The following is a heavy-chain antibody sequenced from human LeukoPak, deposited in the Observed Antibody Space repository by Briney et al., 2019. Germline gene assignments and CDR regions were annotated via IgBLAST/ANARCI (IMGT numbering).Heavy chain of an antibody. J-gene: IGHJ4*02. CDR3: ASVGSGSFYKAFDY. D-gene: IGHD3-10*01. CDR2: IYSGGNT. V-gene: IGHV3-66*01. CDR1: GXTVSRNY. Sequence: GGSLRLSCAASGXTVSRNYMSWVRQPPGKGLECVSVIYSGGNTYYADSVKGRFTISRDNSKNTLYLQMNSLRAEDTAVYYCASVGSGSFYKAFDYWGQGTLVTVSS.